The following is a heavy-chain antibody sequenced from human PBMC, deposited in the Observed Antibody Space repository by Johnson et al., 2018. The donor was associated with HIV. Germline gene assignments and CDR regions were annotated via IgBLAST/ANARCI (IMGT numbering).Heavy chain of an antibody. D-gene: IGHD3-22*01. CDR3: ARPRVSSGRHGAFDI. CDR2: ITKDRSEK. V-gene: IGHV3-7*01. CDR1: RFTFRRYW. J-gene: IGHJ3*02. Sequence: VQLVESGGGLVQPGGSLRLSCAASRFTFRRYWMSWVRQAPGKGLQWLVNITKDRSEKYYVDSVKGRFNISRDNAKNSLFLQMNSLRAEDTAVYYCARPRVSSGRHGAFDIWGQGTMVTVSA.